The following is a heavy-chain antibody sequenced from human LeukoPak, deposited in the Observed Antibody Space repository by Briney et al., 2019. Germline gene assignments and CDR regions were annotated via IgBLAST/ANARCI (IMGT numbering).Heavy chain of an antibody. V-gene: IGHV1-2*06. CDR2: INPNSGGK. D-gene: IGHD1-26*01. CDR3: ARDLSSTSNWELDY. J-gene: IGHJ4*02. Sequence: ASVKVSCQASGYTFTGYFMHWERQAPEQGLEWMGRINPNSGGKNYAQNFQGRVNMPRDTSISTAYMDQSRLTSDDTAVYYCARDLSSTSNWELDYWGQGTLVTVSS. CDR1: GYTFTGYF.